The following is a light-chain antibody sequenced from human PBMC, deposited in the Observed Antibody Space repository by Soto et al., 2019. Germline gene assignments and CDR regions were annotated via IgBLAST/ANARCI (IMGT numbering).Light chain of an antibody. CDR2: GAS. J-gene: IGKJ1*01. Sequence: EIVMTQSPATLSVSPGERATLSCRASQSVSSNLAWYQQKPGQAPRLLIYGASSRATGIPDRFSGSGSGTDFTLIISRLEPEDFAVYYCQQYRTFGQGTRWIS. CDR3: QQYRT. CDR1: QSVSSN. V-gene: IGKV3D-15*01.